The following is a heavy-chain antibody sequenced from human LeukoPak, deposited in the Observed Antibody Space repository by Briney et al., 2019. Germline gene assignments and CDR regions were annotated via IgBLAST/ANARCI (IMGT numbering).Heavy chain of an antibody. CDR3: ARVSYYDFWSGYYTYNWFDP. V-gene: IGHV1-8*01. CDR1: GYTFTSYD. D-gene: IGHD3-3*01. CDR2: MNPNSGDT. Sequence: ASAKVSCKASGYTFTSYDINWVRQATGQGLEWMGWMNPNSGDTGYAQKFQGRLTMTRNTSISTAYMELSSLRSEDTAVYYCARVSYYDFWSGYYTYNWFDPWGQGTLVTVSS. J-gene: IGHJ5*02.